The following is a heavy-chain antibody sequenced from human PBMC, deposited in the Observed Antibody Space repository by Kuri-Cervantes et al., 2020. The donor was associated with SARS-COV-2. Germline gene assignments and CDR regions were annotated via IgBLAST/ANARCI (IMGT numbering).Heavy chain of an antibody. CDR2: IYSGGST. Sequence: GESLKISCAASGLTFRSYSMSWVRQAPGKGLEWVSVIYSGGSTYYADSVKGRFTISRDNAKNSLYLQMNSLRAEDTAVYYCARELAVLSVPAAIFEGGPDWFDPWGQGTLVTVSS. CDR3: ARELAVLSVPAAIFEGGPDWFDP. D-gene: IGHD2-2*02. CDR1: GLTFRSYS. J-gene: IGHJ5*02. V-gene: IGHV3-66*01.